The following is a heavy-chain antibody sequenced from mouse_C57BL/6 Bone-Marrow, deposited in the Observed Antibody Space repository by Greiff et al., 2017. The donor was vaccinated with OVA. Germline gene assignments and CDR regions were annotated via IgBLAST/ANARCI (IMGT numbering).Heavy chain of an antibody. Sequence: VQLVESGAELVRPGASVTLSCKASGYTFTDYEMHWVKQTPVHGLEWIGAIDPETGGTAYNQKFKGKAILTADKSSSTAYMELRSLTSEDSAVYYCTRSLGAYWGQGTLVTVSA. CDR1: GYTFTDYE. CDR3: TRSLGAY. J-gene: IGHJ3*01. V-gene: IGHV1-15*01. CDR2: IDPETGGT.